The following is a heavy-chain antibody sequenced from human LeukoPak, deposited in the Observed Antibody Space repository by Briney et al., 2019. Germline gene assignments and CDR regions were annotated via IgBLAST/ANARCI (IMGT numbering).Heavy chain of an antibody. J-gene: IGHJ3*02. CDR2: ISISSSYI. Sequence: RGSLRLSCAASGFTFSSYSMNWVRQAPGKGLEWVSSISISSSYIYYADSVKGRFTISRDNAKNSLYLQMNSLRAEDTAVYYCARDDGDSDAFDIWGQGTMVTVSS. V-gene: IGHV3-21*01. D-gene: IGHD4-17*01. CDR1: GFTFSSYS. CDR3: ARDDGDSDAFDI.